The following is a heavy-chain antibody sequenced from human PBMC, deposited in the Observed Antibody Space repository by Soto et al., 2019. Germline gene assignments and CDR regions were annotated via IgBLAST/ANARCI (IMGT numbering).Heavy chain of an antibody. V-gene: IGHV1-24*01. D-gene: IGHD3-3*01. J-gene: IGHJ4*02. CDR3: ATDHRGTYYDFWSGYHTFDY. CDR2: FDPEDGET. Sequence: ASVKVSCKVSGYTLTELSMHWVRQAPGKGLECMGGFDPEDGETIYAQKFQGRVTMTEDTSTETAYMELSSLRSEDTAVYYCATDHRGTYYDFWSGYHTFDYWGKGTLVTVSS. CDR1: GYTLTELS.